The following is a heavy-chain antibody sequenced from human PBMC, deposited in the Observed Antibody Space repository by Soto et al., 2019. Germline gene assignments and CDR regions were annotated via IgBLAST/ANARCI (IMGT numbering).Heavy chain of an antibody. V-gene: IGHV3-21*01. CDR2: ISSSSSYI. D-gene: IGHD6-13*01. J-gene: IGHJ5*02. CDR1: GFTFSSYS. Sequence: GGSLRLSCAASGFTFSSYSMDWVRQAPGKGLEWVSSISSSSSYIYYADSVKGRFTISRDNAKNSLYLQMNSLRAEDTAVYYCARVEYSSSWNNWFDPWGPGAQVTVSS. CDR3: ARVEYSSSWNNWFDP.